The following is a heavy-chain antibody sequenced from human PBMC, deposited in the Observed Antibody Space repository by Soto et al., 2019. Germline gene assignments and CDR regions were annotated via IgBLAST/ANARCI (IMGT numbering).Heavy chain of an antibody. CDR2: ISISSSTI. Sequence: PGGSLRLSCAASGFTFSSYSMNWVRQAPGKGLEWVSFISISSSTIYYADSVKGRFTISRDNAKNSLYLQMNSLRDEDTAVYYCASLGYCSGGSCYWEPKYYFDYWGQGTLVTVSS. CDR3: ASLGYCSGGSCYWEPKYYFDY. CDR1: GFTFSSYS. D-gene: IGHD2-15*01. J-gene: IGHJ4*02. V-gene: IGHV3-48*02.